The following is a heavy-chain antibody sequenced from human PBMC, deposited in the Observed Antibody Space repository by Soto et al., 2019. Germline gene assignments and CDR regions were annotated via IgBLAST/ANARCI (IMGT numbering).Heavy chain of an antibody. V-gene: IGHV3-21*01. D-gene: IGHD3-16*01. Sequence: EVQLVESGGGLVKPGGSPRLSCAASGFTFSSYSMNWVRQAPGKGLEWVSSISSSSSYIYYADSVKGRFTISRDNAKNSLYLQMNSLRAEDTAVYYCARDRIMITFGDWGQGTLVTVSS. CDR3: ARDRIMITFGD. CDR1: GFTFSSYS. J-gene: IGHJ4*02. CDR2: ISSSSSYI.